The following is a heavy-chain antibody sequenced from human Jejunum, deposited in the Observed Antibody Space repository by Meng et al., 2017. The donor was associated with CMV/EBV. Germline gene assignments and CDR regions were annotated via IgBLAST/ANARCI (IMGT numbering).Heavy chain of an antibody. Sequence: SGFTFSSYSMNWVRQAPGKGLEWVSSISSSSTYIYCADSMKGRFTISRDNAKNSLYLQMNSLRAEDTAVYYCVRCSSTSCHEGGYWGQGTLVTVSS. V-gene: IGHV3-21*01. J-gene: IGHJ4*02. CDR3: VRCSSTSCHEGGY. CDR2: ISSSSTYI. CDR1: GFTFSSYS. D-gene: IGHD2-2*01.